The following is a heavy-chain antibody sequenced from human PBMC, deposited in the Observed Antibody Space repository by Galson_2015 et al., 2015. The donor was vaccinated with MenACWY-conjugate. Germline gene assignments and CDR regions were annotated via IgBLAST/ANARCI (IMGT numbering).Heavy chain of an antibody. CDR2: IKQDASEK. CDR1: GFSFSGSW. D-gene: IGHD4-11*01. Sequence: SLRLSCAASGFSFSGSWMNWVRQAPGKGLEWAANIKQDASEKYYVDSVKGRFAISRDNAKSSLYLKMNTLGAEDTAVYYCARGPRYSAFDIWGQGTMVTVSS. CDR3: ARGPRYSAFDI. J-gene: IGHJ3*02. V-gene: IGHV3-7*03.